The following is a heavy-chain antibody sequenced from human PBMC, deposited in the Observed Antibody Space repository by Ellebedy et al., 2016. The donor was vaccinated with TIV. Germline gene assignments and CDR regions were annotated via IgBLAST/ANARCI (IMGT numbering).Heavy chain of an antibody. CDR1: GGSVSSGHYY. J-gene: IGHJ5*02. CDR2: IYYSGST. V-gene: IGHV4-61*01. CDR3: ARDDPSGWLDP. D-gene: IGHD3-10*01. Sequence: MPSETLSLTCTVSGGSVSSGHYYWSWIRQPPGKGLEWVGYIYYSGSTNYNPSLKSRVTISIDTSKNQFSLRLTSVTAADTAVYYCARDDPSGWLDPWGQGTLVTVSS.